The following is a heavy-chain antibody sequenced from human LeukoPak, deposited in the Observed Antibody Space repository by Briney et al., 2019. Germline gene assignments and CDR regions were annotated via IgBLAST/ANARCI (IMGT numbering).Heavy chain of an antibody. CDR3: ARDYDSSGYFDY. D-gene: IGHD3-22*01. J-gene: IGHJ4*02. Sequence: PGGSLRLSCAASDFTFSSYTMNWVPQAPGKGLEWVSSISSSNNYIYYADSVKGRFTISRDNAKNSLYLQMNSLRAEDTAIYYCARDYDSSGYFDYWGQGTLVTVSS. CDR2: ISSSNNYI. V-gene: IGHV3-21*01. CDR1: DFTFSSYT.